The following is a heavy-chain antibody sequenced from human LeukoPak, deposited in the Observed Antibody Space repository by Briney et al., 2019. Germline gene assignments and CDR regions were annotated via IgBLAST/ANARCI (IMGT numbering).Heavy chain of an antibody. D-gene: IGHD4-23*01. Sequence: PGGSLRLSCAASGFTVTDYAMTWVRQAPGKGLEWVSFIYSDNTHYSDSVKGRFTISRDNSKNTLYLQMNSLRAEDTAVYYCARRDGAYSHPYDYWGQGTLVTVSS. V-gene: IGHV3-53*01. CDR2: IYSDNT. CDR1: GFTVTDYA. CDR3: ARRDGAYSHPYDY. J-gene: IGHJ4*02.